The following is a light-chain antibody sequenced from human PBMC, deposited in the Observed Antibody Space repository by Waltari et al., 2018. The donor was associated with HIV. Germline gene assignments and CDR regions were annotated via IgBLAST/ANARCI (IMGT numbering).Light chain of an antibody. J-gene: IGLJ1*01. Sequence: SSDLTQDPAVSVALGQTVRITCQGDSPRRYSANWYQQKPGQAPVVVMYGKDNRPSGIPDRFSGSSSGNTGYLTITGAQAEDEADYYCDSRDTNDKHHVFGTGTKVTV. V-gene: IGLV3-19*01. CDR1: SPRRYS. CDR3: DSRDTNDKHHV. CDR2: GKD.